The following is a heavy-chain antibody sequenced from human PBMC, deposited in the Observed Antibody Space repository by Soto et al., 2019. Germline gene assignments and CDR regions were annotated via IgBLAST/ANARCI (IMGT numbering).Heavy chain of an antibody. CDR3: TRLWFDEIYNY. J-gene: IGHJ4*01. D-gene: IGHD3-10*01. Sequence: EVELVESGGGLVKPGGSLTLSCAASGFSFKNAWMNWVRQAPGKGLEWVGRTKNKIDGVTTDYGAFVKGRITISRVASENTLYLHMNSLKTEDTGVYFCTRLWFDEIYNYWGQGSLVTVSS. CDR2: TKNKIDGVTT. CDR1: GFSFKNAW. V-gene: IGHV3-15*07.